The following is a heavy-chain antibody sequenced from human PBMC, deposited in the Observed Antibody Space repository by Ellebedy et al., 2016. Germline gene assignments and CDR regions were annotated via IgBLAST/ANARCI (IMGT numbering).Heavy chain of an antibody. V-gene: IGHV3-15*01. CDR2: IKTKAEGGTT. D-gene: IGHD4-17*01. CDR1: GFTFSNAW. J-gene: IGHJ4*02. CDR3: TTVSYGDYLDY. Sequence: GGSLRLSCAASGFTFSNAWMSWVRQAPGKGLEWVGRIKTKAEGGTTDYAAPVKGRFTISRDDSKNTLYLQMNSLKTDDTAVYYCTTVSYGDYLDYWGQGTLVTVSS.